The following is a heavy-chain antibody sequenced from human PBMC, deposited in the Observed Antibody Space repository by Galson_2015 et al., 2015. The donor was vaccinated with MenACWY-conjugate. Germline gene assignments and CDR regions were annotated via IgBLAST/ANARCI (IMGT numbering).Heavy chain of an antibody. CDR3: ARAAARDC. CDR2: INQDGSGR. Sequence: SLRLSCAASGFTFSSYWMSWVRQAPGKGLAWVANINQDGSGRYYVDSVKGRFTISRDNAKNSLYLQMNNLRAEDTAVYYCARAAARDCWGQGTLVTVSS. V-gene: IGHV3-7*03. CDR1: GFTFSSYW. D-gene: IGHD6-6*01. J-gene: IGHJ4*02.